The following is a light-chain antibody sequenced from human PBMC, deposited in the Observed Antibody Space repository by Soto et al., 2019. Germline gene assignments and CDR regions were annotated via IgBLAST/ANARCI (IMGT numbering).Light chain of an antibody. J-gene: IGLJ2*01. CDR2: EVI. Sequence: QSALTQPPSASGSPGQSVTISCTGTSSDVGSCKYVSWYQQHPGKAPKLMIYEVIKRPSGVPDRFSGSKSGNTASLTVSGLQAEDEADYYCSSYADSHNLELVFGGGTQLTVL. CDR1: SSDVGSCKY. V-gene: IGLV2-8*01. CDR3: SSYADSHNLELV.